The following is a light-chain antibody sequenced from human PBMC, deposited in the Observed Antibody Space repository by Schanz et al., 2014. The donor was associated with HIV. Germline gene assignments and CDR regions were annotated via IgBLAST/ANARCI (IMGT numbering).Light chain of an antibody. CDR3: QQYGSSPLLT. Sequence: EIVMTQSPGTLSVSPGERATLSCRASQTISSAYLAWYQQKRDQPPRLVIYATSTRAAGIPDRFSGTGSGTDFTLTISRLEPEDFAVYYCQQYGSSPLLTFGGGTKVEIK. V-gene: IGKV3-20*01. CDR2: ATS. CDR1: QTISSAY. J-gene: IGKJ4*01.